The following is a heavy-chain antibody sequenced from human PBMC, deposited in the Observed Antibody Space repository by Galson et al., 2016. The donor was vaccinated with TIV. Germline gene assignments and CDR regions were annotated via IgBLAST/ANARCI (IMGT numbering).Heavy chain of an antibody. CDR2: ITSKTYGATT. Sequence: SLRLSCAASGFAVSSYEMNWVRQAPGKGLEWVGFITSKTYGATTEYAASVKGRFTISRDDSRNIAYLQMNSLKTEDTAVYYCTRTAMGSTGNAFDIWGQGTVVTVSS. CDR1: GFAVSSYE. V-gene: IGHV3-49*04. CDR3: TRTAMGSTGNAFDI. J-gene: IGHJ3*02. D-gene: IGHD3-10*01.